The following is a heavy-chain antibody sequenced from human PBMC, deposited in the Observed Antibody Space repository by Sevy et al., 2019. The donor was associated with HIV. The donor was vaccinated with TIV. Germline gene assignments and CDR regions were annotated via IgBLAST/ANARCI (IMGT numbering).Heavy chain of an antibody. CDR3: AKDKTARSAVTTGKYYYYYYGMHV. V-gene: IGHV3-43D*03. J-gene: IGHJ6*02. CDR1: GFTFDDYA. D-gene: IGHD4-17*01. Sequence: GGSLRLSCAASGFTFDDYAMHWVRQAPGKGLEWVSLISWDGGSTYYADSVKGRFTISRDNSKNSLYLQMNSLRAEDTALYYCAKDKTARSAVTTGKYYYYYYGMHVWGQGTTVTVSS. CDR2: ISWDGGST.